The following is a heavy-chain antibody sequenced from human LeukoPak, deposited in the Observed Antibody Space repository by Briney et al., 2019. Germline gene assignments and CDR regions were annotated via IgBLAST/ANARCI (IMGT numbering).Heavy chain of an antibody. D-gene: IGHD1-26*01. V-gene: IGHV3-23*01. J-gene: IGHJ6*03. CDR3: ARLTWVHFYYYYYMDV. CDR1: GFTFSNYA. Sequence: GSLRLSCAASGFTFSNYAINWVRHAPGKGLEWVSGASANGGSTYYADSVKGRFSISRDNSKNTVYLQMTGLRAEDTAVYYCARLTWVHFYYYYYMDVWGKGTTVTVSS. CDR2: ASANGGST.